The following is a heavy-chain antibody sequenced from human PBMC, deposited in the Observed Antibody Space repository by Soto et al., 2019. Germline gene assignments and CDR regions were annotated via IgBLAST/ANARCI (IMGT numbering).Heavy chain of an antibody. CDR1: GGSFSGYY. V-gene: IGHV4-34*01. J-gene: IGHJ6*02. Sequence: KASETLSLTCAVYGGSFSGYYWSWIRQPPGKGLEWIGEINHSGSTNYNPSLKSRVTISVDTSKNQFSLKLSSVTAADTAVYYCARVGIAVAVYYYYYGMDVWGQGTTVTVSS. CDR2: INHSGST. D-gene: IGHD6-19*01. CDR3: ARVGIAVAVYYYYYGMDV.